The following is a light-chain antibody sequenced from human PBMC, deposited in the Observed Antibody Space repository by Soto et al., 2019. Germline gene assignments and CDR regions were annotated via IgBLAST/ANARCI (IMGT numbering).Light chain of an antibody. CDR3: QQFRGT. CDR2: DAS. V-gene: IGKV1-5*01. J-gene: IGKJ1*01. CDR1: QGISNW. Sequence: DIPMTQSPSTLSASVGDRVTITCRASQGISNWLAWYQQKPGKAPKLLIYDASTLESGVPSRFSGSGSGTEFPLTSSSLLPHDFAAYYCQQFRGTFGQGTKVEIE.